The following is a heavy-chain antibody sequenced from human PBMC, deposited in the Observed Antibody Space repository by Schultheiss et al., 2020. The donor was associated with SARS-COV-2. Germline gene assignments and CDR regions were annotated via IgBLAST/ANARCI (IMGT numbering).Heavy chain of an antibody. Sequence: GGSLRLSCKSSGYSFSTYWIAWVRQMPGKGLEWMGIIYPGDADAIYGPSFEGQVTFSADTSISTVYLQWSSLKASDNAMYYCARRNDPYYYYGMDVWGQGTTVTVSS. CDR1: GYSFSTYW. CDR2: IYPGDADA. J-gene: IGHJ6*02. V-gene: IGHV5-51*01. D-gene: IGHD1-1*01. CDR3: ARRNDPYYYYGMDV.